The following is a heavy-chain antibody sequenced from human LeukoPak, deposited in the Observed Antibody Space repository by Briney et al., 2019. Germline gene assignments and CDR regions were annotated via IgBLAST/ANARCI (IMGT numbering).Heavy chain of an antibody. Sequence: SQTLSLTCGLSGDSVSSNYAAWNWLRQSPSRGLEWLGMIYYRSKWYNDYAVSVKSRIIINPETSKNQFSLQLSSVTPEDTAVYYCVKGSLEGGFDFWGQGILVIVSS. J-gene: IGHJ4*02. CDR3: VKGSLEGGFDF. D-gene: IGHD3-16*01. V-gene: IGHV6-1*01. CDR1: GDSVSSNYAA. CDR2: IYYRSKWYN.